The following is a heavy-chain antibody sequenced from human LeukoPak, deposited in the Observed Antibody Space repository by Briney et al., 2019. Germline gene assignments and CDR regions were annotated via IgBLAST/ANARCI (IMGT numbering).Heavy chain of an antibody. CDR1: GYTFSKYA. D-gene: IGHD4-17*01. CDR2: INPNSGGT. J-gene: IGHJ4*02. CDR3: ARGGTVLRPNSPYDY. Sequence: GASVKVSCKASGYTFSKYAINWVRQAPGQGLEWMGWINPNSGGTNYAQKFQGRVTMTRDTSTSTVYMELSSLRSDDTAVYYCARGGTVLRPNSPYDYWGQGTLVTVSS. V-gene: IGHV1-2*02.